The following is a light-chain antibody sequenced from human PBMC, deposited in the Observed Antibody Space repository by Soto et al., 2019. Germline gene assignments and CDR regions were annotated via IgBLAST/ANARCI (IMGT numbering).Light chain of an antibody. V-gene: IGKV3-20*01. Sequence: VVFARCPRTQSLSPGERATLSCRASQSVSSSYLAWYQQKPGQAPRLLIYGASSRATGIPDRLSGSGSGTDFTLTISRLEPEDFAVYYCQQYGSSPITFGQGTRWRL. CDR3: QQYGSSPIT. CDR2: GAS. J-gene: IGKJ5*01. CDR1: QSVSSSY.